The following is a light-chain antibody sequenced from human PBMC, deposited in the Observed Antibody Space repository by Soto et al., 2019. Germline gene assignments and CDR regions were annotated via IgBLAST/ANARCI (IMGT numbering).Light chain of an antibody. V-gene: IGKV3-11*01. CDR1: QSVKTF. J-gene: IGKJ5*01. CDR3: QQRSNWPPIT. Sequence: EIVPTQSPATLSLSPGERPILYCRTSQSVKTFLVWYQQRPGQAPRLLIYDASLRAAGIPARFSGSGFGTDFTLTISSLEPEDAAVYYCQQRSNWPPITFGQGTRLEI. CDR2: DAS.